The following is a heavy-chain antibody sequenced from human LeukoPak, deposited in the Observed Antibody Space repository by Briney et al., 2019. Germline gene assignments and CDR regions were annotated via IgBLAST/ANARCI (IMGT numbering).Heavy chain of an antibody. CDR1: GGSFSGYY. CDR3: ARHRCSGGSCYPMNWFDP. J-gene: IGHJ5*02. V-gene: IGHV4-34*01. CDR2: INHSGST. D-gene: IGHD2-15*01. Sequence: PSETLSLTCAVYGGSFSGYYWSWIRQPPGKGLEWIGEINHSGSTNYNPSLKSRVTISVDTSKNRFSLKLSSVSAADTAVYYCARHRCSGGSCYPMNWFDPWGQGTLVTVSS.